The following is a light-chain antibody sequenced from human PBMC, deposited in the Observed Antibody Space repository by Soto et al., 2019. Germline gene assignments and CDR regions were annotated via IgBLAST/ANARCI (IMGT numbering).Light chain of an antibody. CDR2: WAS. CDR3: QQYYSTLTWT. V-gene: IGKV4-1*01. J-gene: IGKJ1*01. Sequence: DIVMTQSPDSLAVSLGERATINCKSSQSVLYSSNNKNYLAWYQQKPGQPPKLLIYWASTRESGVPDRFGGGGSGTDFTLTISSRQAEDVAVYYCQQYYSTLTWTFGQGTKVEIK. CDR1: QSVLYSSNNKNY.